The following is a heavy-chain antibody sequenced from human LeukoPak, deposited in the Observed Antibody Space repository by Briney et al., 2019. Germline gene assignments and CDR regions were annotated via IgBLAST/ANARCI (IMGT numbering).Heavy chain of an antibody. V-gene: IGHV4-34*01. CDR3: ARIGRGGVPEY. D-gene: IGHD3-16*01. CDR1: GGSFSGYH. J-gene: IGHJ4*02. CDR2: INHSGST. Sequence: SETLSLTCAVYGGSFSGYHWSWIRQPPGKGLEWIGEINHSGSTNYNPSLTSRVTISVDTSKNQFSLKLSSVTAADTAVYYCARIGRGGVPEYWGQRTLVTVSS.